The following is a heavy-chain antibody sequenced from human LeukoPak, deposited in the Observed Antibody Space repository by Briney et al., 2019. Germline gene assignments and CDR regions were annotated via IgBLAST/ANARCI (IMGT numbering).Heavy chain of an antibody. CDR2: IRFSTDTI. CDR1: GFTFNSYS. V-gene: IGHV3-48*01. J-gene: IGHJ4*02. CDR3: ARDKNYAFDY. D-gene: IGHD1-7*01. Sequence: GGSLRLSCAASGFTFNSYSMNWVRQAPGEGLEWLSYIRFSTDTIFYADSVKGRSTISRDSAKNSLYLQMNSLRAEDTAVYYCARDKNYAFDYWGQGTLVTVSS.